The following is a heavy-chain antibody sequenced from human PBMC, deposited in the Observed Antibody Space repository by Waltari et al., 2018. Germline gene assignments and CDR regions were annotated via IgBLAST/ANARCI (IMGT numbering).Heavy chain of an antibody. CDR2: MNPNSGNT. CDR1: GYTFTSYD. D-gene: IGHD6-6*01. Sequence: QVQLVQSGAEVKKPGASVKVSCKASGYTFTSYDINWVRQATGQGLEWMGWMNPNSGNTGYAQKFQGRVTMTRNTSISTAYMELSSLRSEDTAVYYCARSSIAARPRNWYFDLLGPWHPGHCLL. CDR3: ARSSIAARPRNWYFDL. J-gene: IGHJ2*01. V-gene: IGHV1-8*01.